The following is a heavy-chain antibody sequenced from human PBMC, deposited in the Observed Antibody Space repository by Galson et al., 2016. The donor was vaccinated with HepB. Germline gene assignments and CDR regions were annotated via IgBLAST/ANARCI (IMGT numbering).Heavy chain of an antibody. CDR1: GYTFINYG. J-gene: IGHJ4*02. CDR2: ISVDIGNT. V-gene: IGHV1-18*04. CDR3: AKESLYCSGGNCYSPLGDC. D-gene: IGHD2-15*01. Sequence: SVKVSCKASGYTFINYGISWVRQAPGQGLEWMGWISVDIGNTNYAQKLHDRVTMTTDTSTSTPYMELRSLRSDDTAVYYCAKESLYCSGGNCYSPLGDCWGQGTLVTVSS.